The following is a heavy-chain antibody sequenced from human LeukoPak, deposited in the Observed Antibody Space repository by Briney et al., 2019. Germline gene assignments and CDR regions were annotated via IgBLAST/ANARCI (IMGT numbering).Heavy chain of an antibody. CDR2: IYYSGCP. CDR1: GRPISRYY. J-gene: IGHJ6*03. V-gene: IGHV4-59*08. Sequence: PSETLTLPCTVSGRPISRYYWSWLRQPPGEGLEWIGYIYYSGCPNYNRLLKGRVTISVDTSKDQFSLKLSSVTAADTAVYYCAIQIRSFYYYHMDVWGKGTTVTVS. D-gene: IGHD1-26*01. CDR3: AIQIRSFYYYHMDV.